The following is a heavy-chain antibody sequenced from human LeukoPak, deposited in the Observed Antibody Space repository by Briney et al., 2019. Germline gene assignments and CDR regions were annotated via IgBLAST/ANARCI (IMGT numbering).Heavy chain of an antibody. CDR2: ISGSGGST. CDR1: GFTFSSYA. D-gene: IGHD6-13*01. Sequence: PGGSLRLSCAASGFTFSSYAMSWVRQAPGKGLEGVSAISGSGGSTYYADSVKGRFTISRDNSKNTLYLQMNSLRAEDTAVYYCAKPGYSSSWLLYYFDYWGQGTLVTVSS. V-gene: IGHV3-23*01. CDR3: AKPGYSSSWLLYYFDY. J-gene: IGHJ4*02.